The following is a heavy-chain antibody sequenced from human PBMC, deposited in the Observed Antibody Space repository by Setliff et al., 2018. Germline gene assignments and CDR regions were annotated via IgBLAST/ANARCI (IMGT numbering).Heavy chain of an antibody. CDR2: INGDGSVA. V-gene: IGHV3-74*01. Sequence: GGSLRLPCAASGFAFNTYWMHWVRQVPGKGLVWVARINGDGSVANYADAVKGRFTISRDNAKNTLSLQMNTLKAEDTAVYYCTRDIVVFTDIDYYYSGMDVWGQGTAVTVS. CDR1: GFAFNTYW. D-gene: IGHD2-21*01. CDR3: TRDIVVFTDIDYYYSGMDV. J-gene: IGHJ6*02.